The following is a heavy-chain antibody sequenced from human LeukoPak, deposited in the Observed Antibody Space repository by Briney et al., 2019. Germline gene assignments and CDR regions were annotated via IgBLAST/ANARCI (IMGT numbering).Heavy chain of an antibody. CDR2: ISYDGSNK. CDR3: AKGIAVAAFQH. D-gene: IGHD6-19*01. V-gene: IGHV3-30*18. CDR1: GVTFSSYG. Sequence: GGSLRLSCAASGVTFSSYGMHWVRQAPGKGLEWVGVISYDGSNKYYADSVKGRFTISRDNSKNTLYLQVNSLRAEDTAVYYCAKGIAVAAFQHWGQGTLVTVSS. J-gene: IGHJ1*01.